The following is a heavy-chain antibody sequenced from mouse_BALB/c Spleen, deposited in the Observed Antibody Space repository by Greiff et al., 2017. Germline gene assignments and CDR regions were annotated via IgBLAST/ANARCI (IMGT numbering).Heavy chain of an antibody. CDR1: GYTFTNYW. V-gene: IGHV1-63*02. CDR3: ARLGLRLLDAWFAY. CDR2: IYPGGGYT. J-gene: IGHJ3*01. Sequence: QVQLKESGAELVRPGTSVKMSCKAAGYTFTNYWIGWVKQRPGHGLEWIGDIYPGGGYTNYNEKFKGKATLTADTSSSTAHMQLSSLTSEDSAIYYCARLGLRLLDAWFAYWGQGTLVTVSA. D-gene: IGHD1-2*01.